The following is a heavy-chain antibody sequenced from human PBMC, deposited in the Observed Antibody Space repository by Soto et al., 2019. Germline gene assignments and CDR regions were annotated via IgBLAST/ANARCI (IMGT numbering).Heavy chain of an antibody. D-gene: IGHD1-26*01. V-gene: IGHV4-4*07. Sequence: QVQLHESGPGLVKPSETLSLTCNVSGASVGPYYGSGIRQSAGKGLEWIGLIYTTGGVADNSAPKDRVTMAIDRSNNRLTLEMTSVPAADTAVYVCESDLSGTGLAVWGRGATVSVSS. CDR1: GASVGPYY. CDR3: ESDLSGTGLAV. CDR2: IYTTGGV. J-gene: IGHJ6*02.